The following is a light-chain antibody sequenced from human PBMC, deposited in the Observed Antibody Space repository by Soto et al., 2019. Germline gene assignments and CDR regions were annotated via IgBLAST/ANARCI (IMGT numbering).Light chain of an antibody. CDR1: QSIGSW. CDR3: QQYNSYPWT. Sequence: DTQMTQSPSTLSASVGDRVTITCRASQSIGSWLAWYQQKPGKAPKLLIYKTSILESGVPSRFSGSGSGTEFTLTISSLQPDDFATYYCQQYNSYPWTFGQGTKVDIK. J-gene: IGKJ1*01. V-gene: IGKV1-5*03. CDR2: KTS.